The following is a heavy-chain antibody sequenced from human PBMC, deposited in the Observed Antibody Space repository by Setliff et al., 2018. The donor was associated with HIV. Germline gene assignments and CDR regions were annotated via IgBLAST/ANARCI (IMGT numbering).Heavy chain of an antibody. J-gene: IGHJ5*02. CDR3: ARGRMATVLIRNWINP. V-gene: IGHV4-34*01. Sequence: SETLSLTCAVYGGSLSGYYWTWIRQPPGKGLEWIGEINHSGSTNYNPSLKSRVTISIDTSKNQFPLKLSSVTAADTAMYYCARGRMATVLIRNWINPWGQGSLVTVSS. D-gene: IGHD4-4*01. CDR1: GGSLSGYY. CDR2: INHSGST.